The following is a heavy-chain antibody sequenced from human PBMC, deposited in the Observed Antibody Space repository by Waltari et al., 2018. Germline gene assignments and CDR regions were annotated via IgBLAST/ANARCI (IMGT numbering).Heavy chain of an antibody. V-gene: IGHV3-23*01. D-gene: IGHD6-19*01. CDR3: AKEGGRCLVANWVDF. CDR2: SSGSGEDT. J-gene: IGHJ5*01. CDR1: GFTFSNIA. Sequence: EAQLLESWGDFVHPGGSLRLSCVVSGFTFSNIAMSWVRKAPGKGLEWVSCSSGSGEDTYYTDGVKGRFTSSRDNVKNMLYLQMSSLRGDDTAVYYCAKEGGRCLVANWVDFWGQGTLVTVSS.